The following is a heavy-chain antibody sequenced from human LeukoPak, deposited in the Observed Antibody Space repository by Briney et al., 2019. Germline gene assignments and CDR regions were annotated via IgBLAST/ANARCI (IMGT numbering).Heavy chain of an antibody. V-gene: IGHV4-4*07. CDR1: GGSISSYY. Sequence: SETLSLTCTVSGGSISSYYWSWIRQPAGKGLEWIGRIYTSGSTNYNPSLKSRVTMSVDTSKNQFSLKLSSVTAADTAVYYCAGIGQRRTWPGDYYFDYWGQGTLVTVSS. J-gene: IGHJ4*02. D-gene: IGHD3-16*01. CDR2: IYTSGST. CDR3: AGIGQRRTWPGDYYFDY.